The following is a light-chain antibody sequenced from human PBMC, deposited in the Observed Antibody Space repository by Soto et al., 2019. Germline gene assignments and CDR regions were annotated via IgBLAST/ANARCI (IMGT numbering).Light chain of an antibody. CDR3: QQYGSSPPIT. J-gene: IGKJ5*01. CDR1: QSINRH. V-gene: IGKV3-20*01. Sequence: EIVLTQSPATLSLSPGERATLSCRASQSINRHLAWYRQKPGQAPRLLIYGASSRATGIPDRFSGSGSGTDFTLTISRLEPEDFAVYYCQQYGSSPPITFGQGTRLKIK. CDR2: GAS.